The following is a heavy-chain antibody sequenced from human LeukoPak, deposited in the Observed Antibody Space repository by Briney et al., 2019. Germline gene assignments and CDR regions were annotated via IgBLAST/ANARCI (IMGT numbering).Heavy chain of an antibody. CDR2: IKSKTDGGTT. Sequence: PGGSLRLSCAASGFTFSNAWMSWVRQAPGRGLEWVGRIKSKTDGGTTDYAAPVKGRFTISRDDSKNTLYLQMNSLKTEDTAVYYCTTDSRSQWVVAASDAFDIWGQGTMVTVSS. CDR3: TTDSRSQWVVAASDAFDI. V-gene: IGHV3-15*01. CDR1: GFTFSNAW. J-gene: IGHJ3*02. D-gene: IGHD2-15*01.